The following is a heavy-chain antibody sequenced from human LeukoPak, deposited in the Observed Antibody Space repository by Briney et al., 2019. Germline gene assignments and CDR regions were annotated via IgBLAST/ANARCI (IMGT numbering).Heavy chain of an antibody. CDR1: GFTFSRYW. J-gene: IGHJ4*02. V-gene: IGHV3-7*03. CDR3: AKDRGSSGWYGFDY. Sequence: QPGGSLRLSCAAAGFTFSRYWMSWVRQATGKGLECVAKIKEDGSEKHYVDSVKGRFTISRDNAKNSLYLQMNSLRAEDTAVYYCAKDRGSSGWYGFDYWGQGTLVTVSS. CDR2: IKEDGSEK. D-gene: IGHD6-19*01.